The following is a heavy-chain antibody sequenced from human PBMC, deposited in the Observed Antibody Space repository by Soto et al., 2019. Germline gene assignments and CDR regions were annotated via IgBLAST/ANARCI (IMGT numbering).Heavy chain of an antibody. V-gene: IGHV4-34*01. CDR3: ARAGRYCSGGSCYSALIDY. CDR2: INHSGST. D-gene: IGHD2-15*01. J-gene: IGHJ4*02. Sequence: QVQLQQWGAGLLKPSETLSLTCAVYGGSFSGYYWSWIRQPPGKGLEWIGEINHSGSTNYNPSLKGRVTISVDTSKNQFSLKLSSVTAADTAVYYCARAGRYCSGGSCYSALIDYWGQGTLVTVSS. CDR1: GGSFSGYY.